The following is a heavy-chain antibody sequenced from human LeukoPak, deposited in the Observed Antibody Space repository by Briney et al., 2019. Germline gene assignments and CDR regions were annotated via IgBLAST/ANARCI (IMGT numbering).Heavy chain of an antibody. CDR1: GFTFSSYA. CDR2: ISGSGGST. J-gene: IGHJ6*02. CDR3: AKDPHDSYYYYYYGMDV. V-gene: IGHV3-23*01. D-gene: IGHD3-3*01. Sequence: QSGGSLRLSCAASGFTFSSYAMSWARQAPGKGLEWVSAISGSGGSTYYADSVKGRFTISRDNSKNTLYLQMNSLRAEDTAVYYCAKDPHDSYYYYYYGMDVWGQGTTVTVSS.